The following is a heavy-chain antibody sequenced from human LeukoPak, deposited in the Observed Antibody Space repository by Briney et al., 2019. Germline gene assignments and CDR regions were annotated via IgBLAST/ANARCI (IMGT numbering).Heavy chain of an antibody. D-gene: IGHD3-22*01. J-gene: IGHJ4*02. CDR3: ARREGDSSGYYYAPFDY. CDR1: GGSISSSSYY. Sequence: SETLSLTCTVSGGSISSSSYYWGWIRQPPGKGLEWIGSIYCSGSTYYNPSLKSRVTISVDTSKNQFSLKLSSVTAADTAVYYCARREGDSSGYYYAPFDYWGQGTLVTVSS. CDR2: IYCSGST. V-gene: IGHV4-39*01.